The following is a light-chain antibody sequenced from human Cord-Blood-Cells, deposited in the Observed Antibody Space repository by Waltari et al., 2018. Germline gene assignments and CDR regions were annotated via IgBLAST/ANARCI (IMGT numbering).Light chain of an antibody. V-gene: IGKV4-1*01. CDR2: WAS. J-gene: IGKJ1*01. CDR1: QSVLYSSNNKNY. Sequence: DIVMTQSPDSLAVSLGERATINCKSSQSVLYSSNNKNYLAWYQQKPGQPPKLLIYWASTRESGLTDRFSGSGSDTDFTLTISSLQAEDVAVYYCQQYYSTPTFGQGTKVEIK. CDR3: QQYYSTPT.